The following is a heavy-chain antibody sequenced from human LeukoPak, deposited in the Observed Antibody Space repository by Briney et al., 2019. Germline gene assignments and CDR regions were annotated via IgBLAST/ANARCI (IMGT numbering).Heavy chain of an antibody. D-gene: IGHD3-16*01. V-gene: IGHV3-20*04. CDR1: GFTFSSYS. J-gene: IGHJ6*03. CDR2: INWNGGST. Sequence: PGGSLRLSCAASGFTFSSYSMSWVRQAPGKGLEWVSGINWNGGSTGYADSVKGRFTISRDNAKNSLYLQMNSLRAEDTALYYCARPFDYYMDVWGKGTTVTVSS. CDR3: ARPFDYYMDV.